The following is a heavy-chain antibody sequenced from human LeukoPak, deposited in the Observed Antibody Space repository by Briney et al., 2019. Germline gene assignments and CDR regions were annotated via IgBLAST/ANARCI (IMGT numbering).Heavy chain of an antibody. CDR1: GGSISSSSYY. J-gene: IGHJ4*02. D-gene: IGHD3-3*01. CDR3: ARHKDYTVDY. CDR2: IYYSGST. V-gene: IGHV4-39*01. Sequence: SETLSLTCTVSGGSISSSSYYWGWIRQPPGKGLEWIGSIYYSGSTYYNPSLKSRVTISVDTSKNQFSLKLSSVTAADTAVYYCARHKDYTVDYWGQGTLVTVSS.